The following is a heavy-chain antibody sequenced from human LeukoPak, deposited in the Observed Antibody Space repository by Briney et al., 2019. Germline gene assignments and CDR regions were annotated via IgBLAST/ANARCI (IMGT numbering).Heavy chain of an antibody. V-gene: IGHV1-18*01. D-gene: IGHD3-22*01. CDR3: ARGLRTDYYDSSGYYGSYFDYFDY. J-gene: IGHJ4*02. CDR2: ISAYDGNT. CDR1: GYMFTNFG. Sequence: ASVKVSCKASGYMFTNFGITWVRQAPGRGLEWVGWISAYDGNTRYAQEVQGRVTMTTDRSTTTAYMELRSLRSDDTAVYYCARGLRTDYYDSSGYYGSYFDYFDYWGQGTLVTVSS.